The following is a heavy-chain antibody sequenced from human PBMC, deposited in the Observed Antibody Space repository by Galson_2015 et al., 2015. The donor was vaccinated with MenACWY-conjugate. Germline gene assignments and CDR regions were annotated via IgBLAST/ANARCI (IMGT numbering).Heavy chain of an antibody. D-gene: IGHD2-8*01. CDR1: GFTFSSYG. J-gene: IGHJ4*02. CDR3: AKELDGYCTNGVCYTGGYFDY. Sequence: SLRLSCAASGFTFSSYGMHWVRQAPGKGLEWVAVISYDGSNKYYADSVKGRFTISRDNSKNTLYLQMNSLRAEDTAVYYCAKELDGYCTNGVCYTGGYFDYWGQGTLVTVSS. CDR2: ISYDGSNK. V-gene: IGHV3-30*18.